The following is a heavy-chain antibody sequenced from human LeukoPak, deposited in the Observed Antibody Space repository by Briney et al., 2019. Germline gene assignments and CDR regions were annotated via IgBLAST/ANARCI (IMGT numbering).Heavy chain of an antibody. CDR1: RFTFSSYE. V-gene: IGHV3-48*03. D-gene: IGHD6-19*01. CDR2: ISGSGIK. Sequence: PGGSLRLSCAASRFTFSSYEMNWVRQAPGKGLEWVSYISGSGIKHYADSVKGRFTISRDNSKNTLYLQMNSLIAEDTAVYYCAKGGIAVTGRYYFDYWGQGTPVTVSS. J-gene: IGHJ4*02. CDR3: AKGGIAVTGRYYFDY.